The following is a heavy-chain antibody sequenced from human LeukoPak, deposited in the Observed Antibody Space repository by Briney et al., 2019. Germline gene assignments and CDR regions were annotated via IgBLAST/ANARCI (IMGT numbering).Heavy chain of an antibody. V-gene: IGHV1-69*05. CDR1: GGTFSSYA. J-gene: IGHJ6*02. CDR3: ARDDYGSGSIRPFSVVDYGMDV. D-gene: IGHD3-10*01. Sequence: VASVKVSCKASGGTFSSYAISWVRQAPGQGLEWMGGIIPIFGTANYAQKFQGRVTITTDESTSTAYMELSSLRSEDTAVYYCARDDYGSGSIRPFSVVDYGMDVWGQGTTVTVSS. CDR2: IIPIFGTA.